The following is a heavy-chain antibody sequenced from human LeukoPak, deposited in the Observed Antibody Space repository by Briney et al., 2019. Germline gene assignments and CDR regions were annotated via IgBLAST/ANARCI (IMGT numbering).Heavy chain of an antibody. CDR2: ISGSGGST. CDR3: AKDPNYYDSSGSFDY. D-gene: IGHD3-22*01. CDR1: GFTFSSYE. V-gene: IGHV3-23*01. J-gene: IGHJ4*02. Sequence: PSGGSLRLSCAASGFTFSSYEMNWVRQAPGKGLEWVSAISGSGGSTYYADSVKGRFTISRDNSKNTLYPQMNSLRAEDTAVYYCAKDPNYYDSSGSFDYWGQGTLVTVSS.